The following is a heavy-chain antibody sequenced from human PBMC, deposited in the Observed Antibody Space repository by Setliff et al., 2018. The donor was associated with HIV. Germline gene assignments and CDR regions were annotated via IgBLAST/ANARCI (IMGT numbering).Heavy chain of an antibody. CDR2: INHSGTA. CDR1: GGSLSSSY. CDR3: ARSGGGDLHYFYYYMDV. Sequence: SETLSLTCAVYGGSLSSSYWTWIRQAPGKGLEWIGEINHSGTANYNPSLKSRVTMSLDRSKRQFSLKLTSLTAADTAVYYCARSGGGDLHYFYYYMDVWGKGTAVTVSS. J-gene: IGHJ6*03. D-gene: IGHD2-21*02. V-gene: IGHV4-34*01.